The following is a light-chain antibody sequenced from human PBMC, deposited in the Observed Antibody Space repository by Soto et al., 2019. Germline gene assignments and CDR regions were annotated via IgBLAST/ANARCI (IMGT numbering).Light chain of an antibody. Sequence: QSVLTQPPSVSGAPGQRVTISCTGANSNIGAGYDVHWYQRLPGTAPKLLIFANSNRPSGVPDRFSGSKSGTSASLAITGLQPEDEADYYCQSFDSSLSPVLFGGGTKVTVL. CDR3: QSFDSSLSPVL. V-gene: IGLV1-40*01. CDR1: NSNIGAGYD. CDR2: ANS. J-gene: IGLJ3*02.